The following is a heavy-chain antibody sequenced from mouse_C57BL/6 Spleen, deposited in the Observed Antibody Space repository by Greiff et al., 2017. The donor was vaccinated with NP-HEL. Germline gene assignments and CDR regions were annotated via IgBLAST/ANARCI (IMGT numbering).Heavy chain of an antibody. V-gene: IGHV1-9*01. Sequence: VKLMESGAELMKPGASVTLSCKATGYTFTGYWIERVQQRPGHGLEWIGEILPGSGSTNYTEKLKGQGTFTADTSSNTADMQLSSLTTEDSAIYYCARPIYYGNTFAYWGQGTLVTVSS. J-gene: IGHJ3*01. D-gene: IGHD2-1*01. CDR3: ARPIYYGNTFAY. CDR1: GYTFTGYW. CDR2: ILPGSGST.